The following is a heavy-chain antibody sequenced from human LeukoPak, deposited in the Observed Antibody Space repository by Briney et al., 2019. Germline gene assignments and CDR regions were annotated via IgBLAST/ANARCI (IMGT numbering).Heavy chain of an antibody. CDR1: GLTFSNAW. J-gene: IGHJ4*02. V-gene: IGHV3-15*01. CDR3: ATDDPRWSY. Sequence: GGSLGLSCAASGLTFSNAWMSWVRQAPGKGLEWVGRIKSKSDGGTTDYAAPVKGRFTISRDDSKNTLYLQMNSLKTEDTAVYYCATDDPRWSYWGQGTLVTVSS. D-gene: IGHD4-23*01. CDR2: IKSKSDGGTT.